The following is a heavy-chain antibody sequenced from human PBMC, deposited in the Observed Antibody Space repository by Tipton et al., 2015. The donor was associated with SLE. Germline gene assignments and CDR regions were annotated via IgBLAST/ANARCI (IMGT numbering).Heavy chain of an antibody. V-gene: IGHV4-59*01. J-gene: IGHJ4*02. D-gene: IGHD7-27*01. CDR2: LYYSGST. CDR3: AREFQLGGFDY. Sequence: TLSLTCTVSGGSISSYYWSWIRQPPGKGLEWIGYLYYSGSTNYNPSLKSRVTISVDTSKNQFSLKLSSVTAADTAVYYCAREFQLGGFDYWGQGTLVTVSS. CDR1: GGSISSYY.